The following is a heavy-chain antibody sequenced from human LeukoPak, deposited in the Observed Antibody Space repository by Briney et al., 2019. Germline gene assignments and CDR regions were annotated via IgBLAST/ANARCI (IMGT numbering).Heavy chain of an antibody. D-gene: IGHD3-3*01. J-gene: IGHJ3*02. CDR3: ARHIIRDGAFDI. V-gene: IGHV4-39*07. CDR2: IFYGGST. CDR1: RGSISSGTSY. Sequence: SETLSLTCTVSRGSISSGTSYWGWIRQPPGKGLEWIGSIFYGGSTYYNPSLKSRVNISVDTSKNQFSLKLSSVTAADTAVYYCARHIIRDGAFDIWGQGTMVTVSS.